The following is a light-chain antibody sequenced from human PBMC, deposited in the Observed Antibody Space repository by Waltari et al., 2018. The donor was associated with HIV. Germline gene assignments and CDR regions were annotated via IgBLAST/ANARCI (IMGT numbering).Light chain of an antibody. CDR2: ETN. J-gene: IGLJ2*01. V-gene: IGLV1-51*01. CDR3: GTWDSNLSVVL. CDR1: DSDIGNNY. Sequence: SVLTQPPSLSAAPGQKVTISCYGSDSDIGNNYVSWYQQLPSTAPNLLIHETNKRPSGIPDRFSGSKSGTSATLAITGLQTGDEADYFCGTWDSNLSVVLFGGGTKLTVL.